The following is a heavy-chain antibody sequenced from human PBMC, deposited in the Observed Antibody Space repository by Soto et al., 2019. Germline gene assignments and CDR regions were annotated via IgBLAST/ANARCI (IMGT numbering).Heavy chain of an antibody. Sequence: QVQLVQSGAEMKNPGASVKVSCKASGYTFTSYGIGWVRQAPGQGLEWMGWISGFNDDTNHAQKLQGRVTMTKDTSTSTAYMELRSLKSDDTAVYYCARSGSYYPARNWFGPWGQGTLVTVSS. CDR1: GYTFTSYG. V-gene: IGHV1-18*01. J-gene: IGHJ5*02. CDR3: ARSGSYYPARNWFGP. CDR2: ISGFNDDT. D-gene: IGHD3-10*01.